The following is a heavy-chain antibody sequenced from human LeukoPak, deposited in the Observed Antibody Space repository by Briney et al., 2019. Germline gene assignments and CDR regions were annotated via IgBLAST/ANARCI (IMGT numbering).Heavy chain of an antibody. CDR3: ARVSGYDWESFYDY. Sequence: PSETLSLTCTVSDGSISGYYWSWIRQPPGKGLEWIGEINHSGSTNYNPSLKSRVTISVDTSKNQFSLKLSSVTAADTAMYYCARVSGYDWESFYDYWGQGSLVTVSS. J-gene: IGHJ4*02. CDR2: INHSGST. CDR1: DGSISGYY. V-gene: IGHV4-34*01. D-gene: IGHD5-12*01.